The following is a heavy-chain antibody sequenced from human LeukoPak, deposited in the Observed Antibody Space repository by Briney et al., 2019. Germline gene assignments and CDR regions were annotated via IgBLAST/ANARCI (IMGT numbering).Heavy chain of an antibody. Sequence: SETLSLTCTVSGGSISSYYWSWIRQPPGKGLEWIGDIYYSGSTNYNPSLKSRVTISVDTSKNQFSLKLSSVTAADTAVYYCARDYGSGSQPFDYWGQGTLVTVSS. J-gene: IGHJ4*02. CDR3: ARDYGSGSQPFDY. D-gene: IGHD3-10*01. CDR2: IYYSGST. CDR1: GGSISSYY. V-gene: IGHV4-59*01.